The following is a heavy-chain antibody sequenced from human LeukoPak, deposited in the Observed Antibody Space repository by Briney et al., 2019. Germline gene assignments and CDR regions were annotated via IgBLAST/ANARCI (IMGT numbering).Heavy chain of an antibody. J-gene: IGHJ4*02. CDR1: GYTFTGYY. Sequence: ASVKVSCKASGYTFTGYYMHWVRQAPGQGLEWMGWINPNSGGTNYAQKLQGRVTMTTDTSTSTAYMELRSLRSDDTAVYYCARMVRGVPLHRYWGQGTLVTVSS. V-gene: IGHV1-2*02. CDR2: INPNSGGT. D-gene: IGHD3-10*01. CDR3: ARMVRGVPLHRY.